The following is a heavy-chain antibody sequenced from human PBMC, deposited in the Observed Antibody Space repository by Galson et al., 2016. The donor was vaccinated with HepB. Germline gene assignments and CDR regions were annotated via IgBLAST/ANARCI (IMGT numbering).Heavy chain of an antibody. CDR1: GYTFTGYY. CDR3: ARSRGTMVRGVIITLPSY. D-gene: IGHD3-10*01. CDR2: INPNSGGT. Sequence: SVKVSCKASGYTFTGYYMHWVRQALGQGLEWMGWINPNSGGTNYAQKFQGWVTMTRDTSISTAYMELSRLRSDDTAVYYCARSRGTMVRGVIITLPSYWGQGTLVTVSS. J-gene: IGHJ4*02. V-gene: IGHV1-2*04.